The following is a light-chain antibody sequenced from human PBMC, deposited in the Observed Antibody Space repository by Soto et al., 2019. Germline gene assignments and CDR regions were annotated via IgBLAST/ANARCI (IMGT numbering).Light chain of an antibody. CDR1: QVIARY. V-gene: IGKV1-9*01. CDR2: AAS. Sequence: DIQLTQSPSLLSASVGVRVTLTCRASQVIARYLAWYQQKPGQAPKLLIYAASTLQSGVPARFSGSGSGTAFTLTISSLQPEDFATYYCQQLNIYPFTFGGGPKVEIK. J-gene: IGKJ4*01. CDR3: QQLNIYPFT.